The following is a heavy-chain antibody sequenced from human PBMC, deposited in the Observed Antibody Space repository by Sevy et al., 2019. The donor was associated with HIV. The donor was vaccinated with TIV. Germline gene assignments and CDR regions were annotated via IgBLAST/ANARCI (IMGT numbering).Heavy chain of an antibody. CDR2: IYSSGST. Sequence: SETLSLTCTVSGGSISSYFWSWIRQSPGKGLEWIGYIYSSGSTHYNPSLKSRVTMSVDTSKDQLSLKLSSVTAADTAVYYCASMASGSNYFDYWGQGTLVTVSS. V-gene: IGHV4-59*01. J-gene: IGHJ4*02. D-gene: IGHD3-10*01. CDR3: ASMASGSNYFDY. CDR1: GGSISSYF.